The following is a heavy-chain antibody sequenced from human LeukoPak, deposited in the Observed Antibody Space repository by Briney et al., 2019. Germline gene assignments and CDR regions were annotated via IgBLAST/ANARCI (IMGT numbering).Heavy chain of an antibody. V-gene: IGHV4-59*08. CDR2: IFYSGTT. J-gene: IGHJ2*01. Sequence: SETLSLTCSVSGGSIDNYYWSWIRQPPGKGLEYIGYIFYSGTTNYNPSLKNRVSISLDTSKKQFSLELNSVTAADTAVYYCARAWWYANWYFDLWGRGTLVTVSS. CDR1: GGSIDNYY. D-gene: IGHD2-15*01. CDR3: ARAWWYANWYFDL.